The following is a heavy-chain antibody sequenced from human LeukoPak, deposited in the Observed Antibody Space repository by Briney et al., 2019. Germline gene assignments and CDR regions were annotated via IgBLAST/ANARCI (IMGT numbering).Heavy chain of an antibody. CDR3: TRVQLWLLGAFDV. Sequence: GGPLRLSCAASGFTFSNAWMSWVRQAPGKGPEWVGRFKSKTDGGTTDYATPVRGRFTISRDDSKNTLYLQMNNLKTEDTAVYYCTRVQLWLLGAFDVWGQGTMVTVSS. V-gene: IGHV3-15*01. CDR1: GFTFSNAW. D-gene: IGHD5-18*01. J-gene: IGHJ3*01. CDR2: FKSKTDGGTT.